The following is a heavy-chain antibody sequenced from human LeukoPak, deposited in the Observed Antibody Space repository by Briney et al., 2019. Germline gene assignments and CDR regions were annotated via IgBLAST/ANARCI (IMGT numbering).Heavy chain of an antibody. V-gene: IGHV4-59*08. CDR2: IYYSGST. Sequence: SETLSLTCTVSGGSISSNYWSWIRQPPGKGLEWIGDIYYSGSTNYNSSLKSRVTISVDTSKNQFSLKLSSVTAADTAVYYCARRGNLGYSYELNWFDPWGQGTLVTVSS. D-gene: IGHD5-18*01. CDR1: GGSISSNY. J-gene: IGHJ5*02. CDR3: ARRGNLGYSYELNWFDP.